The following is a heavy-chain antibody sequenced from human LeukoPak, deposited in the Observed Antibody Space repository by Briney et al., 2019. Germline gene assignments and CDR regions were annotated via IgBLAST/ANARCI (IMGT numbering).Heavy chain of an antibody. CDR2: ISSSSSYI. CDR3: ARVYSSSGGGAFDI. D-gene: IGHD6-6*01. J-gene: IGHJ3*02. V-gene: IGHV3-21*01. CDR1: GFTFSSYS. Sequence: GGTLRLSCGASGFTFSSYSMNWVRQAPGKGLEWVSSISSSSSYIYYADSVKGRFTISRDNAKNSLYLQMNSLRAEDTAVYYCARVYSSSGGGAFDIWGQGTMVTVSS.